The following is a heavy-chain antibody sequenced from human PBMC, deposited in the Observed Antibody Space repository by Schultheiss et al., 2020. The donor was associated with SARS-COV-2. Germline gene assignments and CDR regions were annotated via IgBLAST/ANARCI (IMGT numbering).Heavy chain of an antibody. J-gene: IGHJ5*02. CDR2: IYPGDSDT. CDR1: GYSFTSYW. CDR3: AKRINDVTTPEKWFDP. Sequence: GESLKISCKGSGYSFTSYWIGWVRQMPGKGLEWMGIIYPGDSDTRYSPSFQGQVTISADMSINTIYLQWSSLKASDSATYYCAKRINDVTTPEKWFDPWGQGTLVTVSS. D-gene: IGHD1-14*01. V-gene: IGHV5-51*01.